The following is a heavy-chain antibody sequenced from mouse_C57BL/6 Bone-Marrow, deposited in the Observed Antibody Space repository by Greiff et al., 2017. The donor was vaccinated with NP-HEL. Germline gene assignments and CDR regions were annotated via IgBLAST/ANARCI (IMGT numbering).Heavy chain of an antibody. CDR2: ITHSGET. CDR3: AGDYDGYWYFDV. Sequence: KLEESGPGLVKPSQSLFLTCSITGFPITSGYYWIWIRQSPGKPLEWMGYITHSGETFYNPSLQSPISITRETSKTQFFLQLNSVTTEDTAMYYCAGDYDGYWYFDVWGTGTTVTVSS. V-gene: IGHV12-3*01. J-gene: IGHJ1*03. D-gene: IGHD2-3*01. CDR1: GFPITSGYY.